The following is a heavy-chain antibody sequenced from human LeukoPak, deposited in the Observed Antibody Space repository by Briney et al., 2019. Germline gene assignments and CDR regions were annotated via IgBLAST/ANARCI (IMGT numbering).Heavy chain of an antibody. Sequence: GSSVKVSCKASGGTFSSYAISWVRQAPGQGLEWMGRIIPILGIANYAQKFQGRVTITADESTSTAYMELSSLRSEDTAVYYCATSPEIGLKFDPWGQGTLVTVSS. V-gene: IGHV1-69*04. J-gene: IGHJ5*02. CDR2: IIPILGIA. CDR3: ATSPEIGLKFDP. CDR1: GGTFSSYA.